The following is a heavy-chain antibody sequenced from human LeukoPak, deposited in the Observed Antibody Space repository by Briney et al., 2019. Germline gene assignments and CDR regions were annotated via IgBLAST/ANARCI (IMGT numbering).Heavy chain of an antibody. CDR1: GFTFSSYA. Sequence: GGSLRLSCAASGFTFSSYAMSWVRQAPGKGLEWVSSISGSGGSTYYADSVKGRFTISRDNSKNTLYLQMNSLRAEDTAVYYCAKKATFYYDSSGYYFDYWGQGTLVTVSS. D-gene: IGHD3-22*01. CDR3: AKKATFYYDSSGYYFDY. CDR2: ISGSGGST. J-gene: IGHJ4*02. V-gene: IGHV3-23*01.